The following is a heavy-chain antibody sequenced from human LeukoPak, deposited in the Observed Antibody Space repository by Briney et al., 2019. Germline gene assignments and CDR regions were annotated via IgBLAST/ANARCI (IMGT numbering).Heavy chain of an antibody. CDR2: ISWNSGSI. Sequence: GGSLRLSCAASGFTFDDYAMRWVRQAPGKGLEWVSGISWNSGSIGYADSVKGRFTISRDNAKNSLYLQMNSLRAEDTALYYCAKGDYDFWSGDYWGQGTLVTVSS. CDR1: GFTFDDYA. V-gene: IGHV3-9*01. D-gene: IGHD3-3*01. J-gene: IGHJ4*02. CDR3: AKGDYDFWSGDY.